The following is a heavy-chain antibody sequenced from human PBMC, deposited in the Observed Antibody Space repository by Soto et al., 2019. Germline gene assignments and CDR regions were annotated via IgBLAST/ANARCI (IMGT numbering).Heavy chain of an antibody. CDR3: APHVSCSGGSCQYDAFAI. V-gene: IGHV3-23*01. CDR2: VTADGGT. Sequence: EVQVLESGGGLVQPGGSLRLSCEGSGFTVSSHAMTWIRQAPGKGPEWVSTVTADGGTYHADSVKGRFAMSRDTSENTLYLQMNSLEAEDTAAYYCAPHVSCSGGSCQYDAFAIRGQGTMVTVSS. CDR1: GFTVSSHA. D-gene: IGHD2-15*01. J-gene: IGHJ3*02.